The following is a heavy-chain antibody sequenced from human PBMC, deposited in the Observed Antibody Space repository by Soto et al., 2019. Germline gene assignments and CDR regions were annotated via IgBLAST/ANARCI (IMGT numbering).Heavy chain of an antibody. CDR2: ISSSTSHT. J-gene: IGHJ4*02. Sequence: QVPLVESGGGLVQPGGSLRLSCAVSGFTFSDYYMTWIRQAPGKGLEWVSYISSSTSHTNYADSVKGRFTISRDNAKNSLFLQMNSLRAEDTAVYYCARGRGAAADYFDFWGQGTLVTVSS. D-gene: IGHD6-13*01. V-gene: IGHV3-11*05. CDR3: ARGRGAAADYFDF. CDR1: GFTFSDYY.